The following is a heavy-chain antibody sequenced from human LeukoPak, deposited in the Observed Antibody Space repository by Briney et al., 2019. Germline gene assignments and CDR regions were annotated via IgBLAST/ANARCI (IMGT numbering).Heavy chain of an antibody. V-gene: IGHV3-23*01. CDR2: ISGSGGGT. J-gene: IGHJ5*01. CDR3: SKAQYQLLDWFDS. CDR1: GFTFSSYA. Sequence: PGLSLTLSCAASGFTFSSYAMSWVRQAPGKGLEWVSCISGSGGGTYYADSVKGRFTISRENSKNTLYLQMNSLRAEDTAVYYCSKAQYQLLDWFDSWGQGALVTVPS. D-gene: IGHD2-2*01.